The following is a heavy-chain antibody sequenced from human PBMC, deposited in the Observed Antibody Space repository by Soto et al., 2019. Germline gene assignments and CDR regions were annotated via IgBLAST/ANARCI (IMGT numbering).Heavy chain of an antibody. V-gene: IGHV4-31*03. CDR2: IYYSGST. CDR1: GGSISSGGYY. CDR3: ATRGAGTMGNWFDP. J-gene: IGHJ5*02. Sequence: QVQLQESGPGLVNPSQTLSLTCTVSGGSISSGGYYWSWIRQHPGKGLEWMGYIYYSGSTYYNPSLKSRVTISVDTSKNQFSLKLSSVTAADTAVYYCATRGAGTMGNWFDPWGQGTLVTVSS. D-gene: IGHD6-19*01.